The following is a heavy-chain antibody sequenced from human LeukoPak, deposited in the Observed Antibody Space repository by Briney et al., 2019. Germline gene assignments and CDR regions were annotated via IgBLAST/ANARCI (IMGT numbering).Heavy chain of an antibody. CDR2: IYHSGMT. J-gene: IGHJ4*02. D-gene: IGHD6-13*01. V-gene: IGHV4-4*02. Sequence: PSETLSLTLSLSGASISNDNWWSWVRQPPGKGLEWMGEIYHSGMTNYNPSLKSRVTISVDKSKNQFSLQLSSVTAADTAVYYYARGEQQLVKGFDYWGQGTLVTVSS. CDR1: GASISNDNW. CDR3: ARGEQQLVKGFDY.